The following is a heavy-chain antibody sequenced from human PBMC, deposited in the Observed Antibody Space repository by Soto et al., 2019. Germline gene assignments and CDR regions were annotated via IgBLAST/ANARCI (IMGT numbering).Heavy chain of an antibody. CDR3: ARRAIAVANGVDY. J-gene: IGHJ4*02. Sequence: PSETLSLTCTVSGGSISSSSYYWGWIRQPPGKGLEWTGSIYYSGSTYYNPSLKSRVTISVDTSKNQFSLKLSSVTAADTAVYYCARRAIAVANGVDYWGQGTLVTVSS. D-gene: IGHD6-19*01. CDR2: IYYSGST. CDR1: GGSISSSSYY. V-gene: IGHV4-39*01.